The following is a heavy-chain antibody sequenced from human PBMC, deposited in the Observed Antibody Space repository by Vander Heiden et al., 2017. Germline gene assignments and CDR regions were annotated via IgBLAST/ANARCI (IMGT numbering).Heavy chain of an antibody. CDR2: ISWNSGSV. V-gene: IGHV3-9*01. CDR3: AKDVGGYPYYFDY. D-gene: IGHD2-15*01. Sequence: EVQLVESGGGLVQPGRSLRLSCAAPGSTFDDYAMHWVRQGPGKGLEWVSGISWNSGSVGYADSVKGRVTISRDNAKNSLYLQMNSLRAEDTALYYCAKDVGGYPYYFDYWGQGTLVTVSS. J-gene: IGHJ4*02. CDR1: GSTFDDYA.